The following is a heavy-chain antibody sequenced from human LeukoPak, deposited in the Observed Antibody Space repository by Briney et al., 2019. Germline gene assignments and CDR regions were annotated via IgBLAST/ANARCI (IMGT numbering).Heavy chain of an antibody. CDR2: IIPIFGTA. CDR3: ARDLNYYGSGSFRGFDY. CDR1: GGTFSSYA. J-gene: IGHJ4*02. V-gene: IGHV1-69*13. Sequence: SVKVSCKASGGTFSSYAISWVRQAPGQGLEWMGGIIPIFGTANYAQKFQGRVTITADESTSTAYMELSSLRPEDTAVYYCARDLNYYGSGSFRGFDYWGQGTLVTVSS. D-gene: IGHD3-10*01.